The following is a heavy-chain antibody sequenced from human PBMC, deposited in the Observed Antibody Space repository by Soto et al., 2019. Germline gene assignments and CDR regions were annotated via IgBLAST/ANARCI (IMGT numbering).Heavy chain of an antibody. CDR3: ALRTYGLGSSPMLYYYYYGMDV. D-gene: IGHD3-10*01. V-gene: IGHV1-3*01. CDR1: GYTFTSYA. CDR2: INAGNGNT. Sequence: ASVKVSCKASGYTFTSYAMHWVRQAPGQRLEWMGWINAGNGNTKYSQKFQGRVTITRDTSASTAYMELSSLRSEDTAVYYCALRTYGLGSSPMLYYYYYGMDVWGQGTTVTVSS. J-gene: IGHJ6*02.